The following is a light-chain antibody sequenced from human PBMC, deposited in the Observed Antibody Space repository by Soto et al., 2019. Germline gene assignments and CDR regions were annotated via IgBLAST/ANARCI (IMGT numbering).Light chain of an antibody. J-gene: IGLJ1*01. CDR1: SSDVGGYNY. Sequence: QSVLTQPASVSGSPGQSITISCTGTSSDVGGYNYVSWYQQHPGKAPKLMIYEVSNRPSGVSNRFSGSKSGNTASLTISGLQAEDEADYYCSSYTSSSTYVFATGTK. CDR2: EVS. V-gene: IGLV2-14*01. CDR3: SSYTSSSTYV.